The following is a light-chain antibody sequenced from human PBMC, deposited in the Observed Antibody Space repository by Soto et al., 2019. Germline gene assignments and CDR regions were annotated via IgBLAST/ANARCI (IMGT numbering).Light chain of an antibody. CDR1: QSISNY. CDR3: QQSYSAPLT. V-gene: IGKV1-39*01. Sequence: DIQMTQSPPSLSASVGDRVTITCRSSQSISNYLNWYQQKVGKAPQLLIYGASNLQSGVPARFSGSGSGTDFTLTISDLQPEDFETFYCQQSYSAPLTFCGGTKVEIX. CDR2: GAS. J-gene: IGKJ4*01.